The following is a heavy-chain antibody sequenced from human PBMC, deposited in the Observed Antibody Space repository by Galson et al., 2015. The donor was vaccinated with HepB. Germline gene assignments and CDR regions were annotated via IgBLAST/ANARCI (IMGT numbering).Heavy chain of an antibody. J-gene: IGHJ3*02. D-gene: IGHD7-27*01. CDR3: ARDPLGKDDAFDI. Sequence: SLRLSCAASGFTFSDYYMSWIRQAPGKGLEWVSYISSSSSYTNYADSVKGRFTISRDNAKNSLYLQMNSLRAEDTAVYYCARDPLGKDDAFDIWGQGTMVTVSS. CDR2: ISSSSSYT. V-gene: IGHV3-11*06. CDR1: GFTFSDYY.